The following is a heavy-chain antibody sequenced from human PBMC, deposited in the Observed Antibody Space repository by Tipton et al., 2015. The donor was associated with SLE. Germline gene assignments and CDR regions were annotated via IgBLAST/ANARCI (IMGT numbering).Heavy chain of an antibody. CDR3: ARHVEDSSGWFRLDY. V-gene: IGHV4-39*01. D-gene: IGHD6-19*01. J-gene: IGHJ4*02. Sequence: TLSLTCSVSGGSISRSSYYWGWIRQPPGKGLEWIGEINQSGSTNYNASLKSRVAISVDTSKNQFSLRLSSVTAADSAVYYCARHVEDSSGWFRLDYWGQGTLVTVFS. CDR2: INQSGST. CDR1: GGSISRSSYY.